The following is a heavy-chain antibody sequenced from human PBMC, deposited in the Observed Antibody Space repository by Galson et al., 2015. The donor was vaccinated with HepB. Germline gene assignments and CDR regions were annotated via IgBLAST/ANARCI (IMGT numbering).Heavy chain of an antibody. CDR2: ISAYNGNT. V-gene: IGHV1-18*01. CDR3: ARVGSPGYCSSTSCYYYYGMDV. D-gene: IGHD2-2*01. Sequence: SVKVSCKASGYTFTSYGISWVRQAPGQGLEWMGWISAYNGNTNYAQKLQGRVTMTTDTSTSIAYMELRSLRSDDTAVYYCARVGSPGYCSSTSCYYYYGMDVWGQGTTVTVSS. CDR1: GYTFTSYG. J-gene: IGHJ6*02.